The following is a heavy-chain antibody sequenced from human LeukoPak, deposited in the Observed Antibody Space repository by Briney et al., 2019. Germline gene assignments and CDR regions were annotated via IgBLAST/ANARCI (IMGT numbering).Heavy chain of an antibody. J-gene: IGHJ4*02. CDR2: IIGRGDIA. CDR3: AKVMEAVTGHFDR. CDR1: EFRFDSHA. V-gene: IGHV3-23*01. Sequence: GGSLRLSCGASEFRFDSHAMSWVRQAPGKGLEWVSGIIGRGDIADYADSVKGRFTISRDNSKSTLYLQMSSLRAEDTAVYYCAKVMEAVTGHFDRWGQGTLVTVSS. D-gene: IGHD6-19*01.